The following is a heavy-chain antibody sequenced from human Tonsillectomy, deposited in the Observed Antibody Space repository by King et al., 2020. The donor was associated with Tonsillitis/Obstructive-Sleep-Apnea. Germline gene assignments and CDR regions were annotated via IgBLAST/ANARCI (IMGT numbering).Heavy chain of an antibody. Sequence: VQLQESGPGLVKPSETLSLTCTVSGGSISSYYWSWIRQPAGKGLEWIGLIDTSGNTNYNPSLKTRVTMSVDTSKNQFSLKLSSVTAADTAVYYCARDLSSSPYNWFDPWRQGILVTVSS. CDR3: ARDLSSSPYNWFDP. V-gene: IGHV4-4*07. CDR1: GGSISSYY. CDR2: IDTSGNT. D-gene: IGHD6-13*01. J-gene: IGHJ5*02.